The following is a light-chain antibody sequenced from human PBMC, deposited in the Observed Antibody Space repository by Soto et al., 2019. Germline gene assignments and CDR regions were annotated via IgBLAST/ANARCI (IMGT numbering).Light chain of an antibody. Sequence: DIQMTQSPATLSASVGDRVTFTCLASQSVRSWLAWYQQKPGTAPNLLIFDASRLENGVPSRFSGSGSGTEFTLTISSLQPDDFATYYCQQYDNYPLTFGGGTKVDIK. CDR2: DAS. CDR1: QSVRSW. J-gene: IGKJ4*01. CDR3: QQYDNYPLT. V-gene: IGKV1-5*01.